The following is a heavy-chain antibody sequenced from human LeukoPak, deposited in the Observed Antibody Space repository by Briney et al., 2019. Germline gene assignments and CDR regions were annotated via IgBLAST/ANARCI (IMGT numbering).Heavy chain of an antibody. CDR3: ARLLTDYYFVDY. Sequence: PSETLSLTCTVSGDSISSSSYYWGWIRQPPGKGLEWIGNIYYSGSTYYNPSLKSRVTISVDTSKNQFSLKLSSVTAADTAVYSCARLLTDYYFVDYWGQGTLVTVSS. CDR2: IYYSGST. CDR1: GDSISSSSYY. J-gene: IGHJ4*02. V-gene: IGHV4-39*07. D-gene: IGHD3-9*01.